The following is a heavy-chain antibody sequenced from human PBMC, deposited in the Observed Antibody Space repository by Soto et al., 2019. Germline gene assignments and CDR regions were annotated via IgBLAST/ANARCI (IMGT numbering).Heavy chain of an antibody. CDR3: ARGGSSHIVVVTAILYGMDV. Sequence: ASVKVSCTASGYTFTSYGISWVRQAPGQGLEWMGWISAYNGNTNYAQKLQGRVTMTTDTSTSTAYMELRSLRSDDTAVYYCARGGSSHIVVVTAILYGMDVWGQGTTVTVSS. J-gene: IGHJ6*02. D-gene: IGHD2-21*02. V-gene: IGHV1-18*01. CDR2: ISAYNGNT. CDR1: GYTFTSYG.